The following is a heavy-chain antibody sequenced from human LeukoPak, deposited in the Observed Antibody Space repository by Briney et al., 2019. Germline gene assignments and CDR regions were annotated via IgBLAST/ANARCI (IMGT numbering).Heavy chain of an antibody. CDR1: GFTFSDYS. CDR2: ISSSSSYM. J-gene: IGHJ4*02. CDR3: AKPLRFL. Sequence: GGSLRLSCAASGFTFSDYSTNWVRQAPGKGLEWVSSISSSSSYMKYAESVRGRFTISRDNAKNTLYLQMNSLRAEDTAVYYCAKPLRFLWGQGTLVTVSS. D-gene: IGHD5-12*01. V-gene: IGHV3-21*04.